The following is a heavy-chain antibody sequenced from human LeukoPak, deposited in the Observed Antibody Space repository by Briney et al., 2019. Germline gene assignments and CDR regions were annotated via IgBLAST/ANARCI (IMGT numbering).Heavy chain of an antibody. CDR1: GFTFSSYW. V-gene: IGHV3-7*01. D-gene: IGHD6-13*01. Sequence: PGGSLRLSCAASGFTFSSYWMSWVRQAPGKGLEWVANIKQDGSEKYYVDSVKGRYTISRDNAKNSLYLQMNSLRAEDTAVYYCARTLTAVGPGELRYSSSWYRRGYYFDYWGQGTLVTVSS. J-gene: IGHJ4*02. CDR2: IKQDGSEK. CDR3: ARTLTAVGPGELRYSSSWYRRGYYFDY.